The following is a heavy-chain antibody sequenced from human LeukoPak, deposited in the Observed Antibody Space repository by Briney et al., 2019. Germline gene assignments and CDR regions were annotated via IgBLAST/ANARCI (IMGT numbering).Heavy chain of an antibody. J-gene: IGHJ3*02. V-gene: IGHV5-51*01. Sequence: GESLMISCKGSGYSFTSYWIGWVRQMPGKGLEWMGIIYPGDSDTRYSPSFQGQVTISADKSISTAYLQWSSLKASDTAMYYCARQGLLAVAGRVLHAFDIWGQGTMVTVSS. D-gene: IGHD6-19*01. CDR2: IYPGDSDT. CDR3: ARQGLLAVAGRVLHAFDI. CDR1: GYSFTSYW.